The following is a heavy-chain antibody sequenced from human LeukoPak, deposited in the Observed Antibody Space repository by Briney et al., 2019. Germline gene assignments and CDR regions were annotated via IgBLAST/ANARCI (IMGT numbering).Heavy chain of an antibody. CDR3: ARERGYGSGSYRLDY. D-gene: IGHD3-10*01. CDR2: ISAYNGNT. Sequence: ASVTVSFTASGYTFTSYGISWVRQAPGQGLEWMGWISAYNGNTNYAQKLQGRVTMTTDTSTSTAYMELRSLRSDDTAVYYCARERGYGSGSYRLDYWGQGTLVTVSS. J-gene: IGHJ4*02. CDR1: GYTFTSYG. V-gene: IGHV1-18*01.